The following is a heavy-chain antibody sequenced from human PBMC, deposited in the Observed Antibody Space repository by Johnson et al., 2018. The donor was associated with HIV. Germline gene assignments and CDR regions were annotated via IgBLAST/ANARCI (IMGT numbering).Heavy chain of an antibody. CDR1: GFTVSSNY. CDR3: ARDRIQWWSYVGTFDV. Sequence: VQLVESGGGLIQPGGSLRLSCAASGFTVSSNYMSWVRQAPGKGLEWVSVIYSGGSTYYADSVKGRFTISRDNSKSTLMLQMDSLRADDTAVYYCARDRIQWWSYVGTFDVWGQGTTVTVSS. V-gene: IGHV3-66*03. CDR2: IYSGGST. D-gene: IGHD2-15*01. J-gene: IGHJ3*01.